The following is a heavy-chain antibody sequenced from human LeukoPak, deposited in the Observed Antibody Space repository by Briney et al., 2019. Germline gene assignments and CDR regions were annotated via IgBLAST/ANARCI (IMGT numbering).Heavy chain of an antibody. CDR2: INPNSGGT. V-gene: IGHV1-2*02. CDR1: GYTFTGYY. CDR3: ARDRYYDSSGYVTDH. J-gene: IGHJ4*02. D-gene: IGHD3-22*01. Sequence: ASVKVSCKASGYTFTGYYMHWVRQAPGQGLEWMGWINPNSGGTNYAQKFQGRVTMTRDTSLSTAYMELSRLRYDDTAVYYCARDRYYDSSGYVTDHWGQGTLVTVSS.